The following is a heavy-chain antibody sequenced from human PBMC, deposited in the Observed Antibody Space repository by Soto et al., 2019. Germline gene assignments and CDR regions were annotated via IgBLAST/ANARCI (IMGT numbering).Heavy chain of an antibody. V-gene: IGHV3-9*01. J-gene: IGHJ6*03. Sequence: TGGSLRLSCVASGFTFNDYAMHWVRQVPGKGLEWVSGINWNSGSIAYADSVKGRFTTSRDNAKNSLYLQMNSLRAEDTALYYCAKGGRRLAHYYYYYMDVWGKGTTVTVSS. CDR2: INWNSGSI. CDR3: AKGGRRLAHYYYYYMDV. CDR1: GFTFNDYA.